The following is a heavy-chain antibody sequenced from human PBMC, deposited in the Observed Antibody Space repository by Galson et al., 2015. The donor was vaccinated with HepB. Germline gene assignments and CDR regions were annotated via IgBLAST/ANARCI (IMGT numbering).Heavy chain of an antibody. Sequence: SLRLSCAASGFTFSSYSMNWVRQAPGKGLEWVSSISSSSSYIYYADSVKGRFTISRDNAKNSLYLQMNSLRAEDTAVYYCARDVGGLPWAFDIWGQGTMVTVSS. CDR2: ISSSSSYI. J-gene: IGHJ3*02. CDR1: GFTFSSYS. D-gene: IGHD5-18*01. V-gene: IGHV3-21*01. CDR3: ARDVGGLPWAFDI.